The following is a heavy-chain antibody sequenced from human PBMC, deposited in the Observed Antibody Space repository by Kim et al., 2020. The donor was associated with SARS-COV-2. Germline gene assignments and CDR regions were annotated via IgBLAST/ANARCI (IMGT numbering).Heavy chain of an antibody. CDR1: GFTFSDYA. J-gene: IGHJ6*02. CDR2: IRGGGSST. Sequence: GGSLRLSCAASGFTFSDYAMHWVRQAPGKGLVWVSPIRGGGSSTNYADSVKGRFTISRDNSKNTLYLQMNSLRVEDTAVYYCAKGDYHGMDVWGQVNTV. CDR3: AKGDYHGMDV. D-gene: IGHD1-26*01. V-gene: IGHV3-74*01.